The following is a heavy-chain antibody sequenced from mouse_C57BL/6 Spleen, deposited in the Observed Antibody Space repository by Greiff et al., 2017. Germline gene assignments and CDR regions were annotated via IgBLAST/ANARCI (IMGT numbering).Heavy chain of an antibody. CDR2: ISSGSSTI. Sequence: EVHLVESGGGLVKPGGSLKLSCAASGFTFSDYGMHWVRQAPEKGLEWVAYISSGSSTIYYADTVKGRFTISRDNARNTLFLQMTSMRSEDTAMYYCARRDYGKGDWYFDVWGTGTTVTVSS. J-gene: IGHJ1*03. CDR3: ARRDYGKGDWYFDV. V-gene: IGHV5-17*01. CDR1: GFTFSDYG. D-gene: IGHD2-1*01.